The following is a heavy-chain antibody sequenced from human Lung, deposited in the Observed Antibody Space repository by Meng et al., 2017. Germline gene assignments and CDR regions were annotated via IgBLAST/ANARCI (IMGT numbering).Heavy chain of an antibody. J-gene: IGHJ4*02. D-gene: IGHD4-11*01. V-gene: IGHV4-34*01. CDR2: INHSGST. Sequence: QVHTQQWGAGLVKPSETLSLTCVVSGGSFSDYYWSWIRQPPGKGLEWIGEINHSGSTNYNPSLESRATISVDTSQNNLSLKLSSVTAADSAVYYCARGPTTMAHDFDYWGQGTLVTVSS. CDR3: ARGPTTMAHDFDY. CDR1: GGSFSDYY.